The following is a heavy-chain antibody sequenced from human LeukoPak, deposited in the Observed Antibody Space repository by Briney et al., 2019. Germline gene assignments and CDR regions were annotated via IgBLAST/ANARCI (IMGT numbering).Heavy chain of an antibody. J-gene: IGHJ6*02. Sequence: GGSLRLSCAASGFTFSNFGMNWVRQAPGKGLDWVSYISSSSSTIYYADSVKGRFTISRDNAKNSLYLQMNSLRDEDTAVYYCARGTDVWGQGTTVTVSS. CDR1: GFTFSNFG. V-gene: IGHV3-48*02. CDR2: ISSSSSTI. CDR3: ARGTDV.